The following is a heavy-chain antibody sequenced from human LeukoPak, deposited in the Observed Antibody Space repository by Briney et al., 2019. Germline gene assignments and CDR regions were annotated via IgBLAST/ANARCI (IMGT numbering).Heavy chain of an antibody. CDR2: IYSGGST. D-gene: IGHD3-3*01. CDR1: GFTVNSSY. CDR3: ARDGAYYDFWSGYYPHYYGMDV. V-gene: IGHV3-53*01. J-gene: IGHJ6*02. Sequence: GGSLRLSCAASGFTVNSSYINWVRQAPGKGLEWVSVIYSGGSTYYADSVKGRFTISRDNSKNTLYLQMNSLRAEDTAVYYCARDGAYYDFWSGYYPHYYGMDVWGQGTTVTVSS.